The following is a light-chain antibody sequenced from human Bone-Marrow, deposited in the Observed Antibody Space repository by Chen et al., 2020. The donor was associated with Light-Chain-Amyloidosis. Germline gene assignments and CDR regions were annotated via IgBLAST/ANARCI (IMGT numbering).Light chain of an antibody. V-gene: IGLV3-21*02. CDR3: QVWDRSSDHPV. J-gene: IGLJ3*02. Sequence: SYVLTQPSSVSLAPGQTATIACGGNNIGSTSVHWYQQTPGQAPLLVVYDDSDRPSGIPARLSGSNSGNTATLTISRVEAGDEADYYCQVWDRSSDHPVFGGGTKLTVL. CDR1: NIGSTS. CDR2: DDS.